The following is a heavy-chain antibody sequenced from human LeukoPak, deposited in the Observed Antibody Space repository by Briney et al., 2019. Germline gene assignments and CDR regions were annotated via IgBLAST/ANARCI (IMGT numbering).Heavy chain of an antibody. CDR3: ARVVYGSSWYIDY. CDR1: GFTFSSYA. D-gene: IGHD6-13*01. Sequence: PGGSLRLSCAASGFTFSSYAMHWVRQAPGKGLEGVAVISYDGSNKYYADSVKGRFTISRDNSKNTLYLQMNSLRAEDTAVYYCARVVYGSSWYIDYWGQGTLVTVSS. V-gene: IGHV3-30-3*01. J-gene: IGHJ4*02. CDR2: ISYDGSNK.